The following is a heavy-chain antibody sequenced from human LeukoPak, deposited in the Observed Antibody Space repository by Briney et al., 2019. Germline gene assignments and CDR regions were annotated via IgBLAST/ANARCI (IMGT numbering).Heavy chain of an antibody. CDR2: IIVSGAT. CDR3: AKGSVGNADFAS. Sequence: PGGSLRLSCAASGFTFSSYAMSWVRQAPGKGLEWVSSIIVSGATYYADSVKGRFTISRDSFRGMLFLQMDSLRVEDTAVYFCAKGSVGNADFASWGQGALVTVSS. V-gene: IGHV3-23*01. CDR1: GFTFSSYA. J-gene: IGHJ4*02. D-gene: IGHD6-25*01.